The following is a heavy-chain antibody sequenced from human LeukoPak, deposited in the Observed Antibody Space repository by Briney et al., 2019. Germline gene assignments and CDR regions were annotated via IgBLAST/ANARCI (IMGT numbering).Heavy chain of an antibody. J-gene: IGHJ3*02. D-gene: IGHD3-3*01. CDR1: GYTFTGYY. CDR3: AREYDFWSGYVAGDHDAFDI. CDR2: INPNSGGT. Sequence: GASVKVSCKASGYTFTGYYMHWVRQAPGQGLEWMGWINPNSGGTNYAQKFQGRVTMTRDTSISTAYMELSRLRSDDTAVYYCAREYDFWSGYVAGDHDAFDIWGQGTMVTVSS. V-gene: IGHV1-2*02.